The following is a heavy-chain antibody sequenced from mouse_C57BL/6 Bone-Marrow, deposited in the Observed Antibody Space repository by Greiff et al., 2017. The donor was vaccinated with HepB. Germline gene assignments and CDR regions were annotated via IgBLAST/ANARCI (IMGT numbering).Heavy chain of an antibody. D-gene: IGHD1-1*01. CDR3: ARPYYYGSSLPYAMDY. V-gene: IGHV1-55*01. J-gene: IGHJ4*01. Sequence: VQLQQPGAELVKPGASVKMSCKASGYTFTSYWITWVKQRPGQGLEWIGDIYPGSGSTNYNEKFKSKATLTVDTSSSTAYRQLSSLTSEDSAVYYCARPYYYGSSLPYAMDYWGQGTSVTVSS. CDR1: GYTFTSYW. CDR2: IYPGSGST.